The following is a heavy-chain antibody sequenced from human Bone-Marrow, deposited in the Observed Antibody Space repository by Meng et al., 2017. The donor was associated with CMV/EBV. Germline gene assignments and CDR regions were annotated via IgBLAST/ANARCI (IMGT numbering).Heavy chain of an antibody. CDR3: ARYSRDGYNYQVYYFDY. CDR2: ISWNSGSI. CDR1: GFTFDDYA. J-gene: IGHJ4*02. V-gene: IGHV3-9*03. D-gene: IGHD5-24*01. Sequence: SLKISCAASGFTFDDYAMHWVRQAPGKGLKWVSGISWNSGSIGYADSVKGRFTISRDNSKNTLYLQMGSLRAEDMAVYYCARYSRDGYNYQVYYFDYWGQGTLVTVSS.